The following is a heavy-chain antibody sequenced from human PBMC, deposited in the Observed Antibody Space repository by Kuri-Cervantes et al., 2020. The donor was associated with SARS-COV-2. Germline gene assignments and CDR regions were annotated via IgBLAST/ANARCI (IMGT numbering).Heavy chain of an antibody. J-gene: IGHJ5*02. CDR1: GYTLTCHG. CDR2: ISAYNGNT. Sequence: ASVTVSCQACGYTLTCHGISWLRQAPGQGLEGMGWISAYNGNTNYAQKLQRRVTMPTDTSTSPAYMELRSLRSDDTAVYYCARDRTDPKPDIVVVPAVPFDPWGQGTLVTVSS. CDR3: ARDRTDPKPDIVVVPAVPFDP. D-gene: IGHD2-2*01. V-gene: IGHV1-18*01.